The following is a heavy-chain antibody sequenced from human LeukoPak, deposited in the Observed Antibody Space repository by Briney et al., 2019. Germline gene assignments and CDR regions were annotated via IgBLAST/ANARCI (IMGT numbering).Heavy chain of an antibody. J-gene: IGHJ4*02. Sequence: GGSLRLSCAASGFTFSSYGMSWVRQAPGKGLQWVSCISSSGSYIFYADSVKGRFTISRDNAKNSLYLQMNSLRAEDTAVYYCAGQTHSSGLDYWGQGTLVTVSS. CDR2: ISSSGSYI. CDR1: GFTFSSYG. V-gene: IGHV3-21*01. D-gene: IGHD6-19*01. CDR3: AGQTHSSGLDY.